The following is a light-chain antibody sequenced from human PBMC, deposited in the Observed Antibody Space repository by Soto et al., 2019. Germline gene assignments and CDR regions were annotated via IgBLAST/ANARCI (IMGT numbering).Light chain of an antibody. V-gene: IGLV2-14*01. Sequence: QSALTQSGSLSGCHGQSSTISCTGTSCDVGNYNYVSWYQQHPGGVPNLIIFNVNNRPSGVSNRSSGSKSGNTASLTISGLQAEDEADYYCSSFTSSNTYVFGTGTKVTVL. CDR2: NVN. J-gene: IGLJ1*01. CDR3: SSFTSSNTYV. CDR1: SCDVGNYNY.